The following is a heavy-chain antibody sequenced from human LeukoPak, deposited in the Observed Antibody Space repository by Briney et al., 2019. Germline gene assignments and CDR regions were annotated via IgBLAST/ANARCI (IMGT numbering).Heavy chain of an antibody. D-gene: IGHD1-1*01. Sequence: PGGSLRLSCAASGFTFSNYMMHWVRQAPGKGLVWVSRIKSDGITITYADSVKGRFTISRDNAKNTLYLQMNSLRAEDTAVYYCVRDHDWSFDLWGQGALVTVSS. CDR1: GFTFSNYM. J-gene: IGHJ4*02. CDR2: IKSDGITI. CDR3: VRDHDWSFDL. V-gene: IGHV3-74*01.